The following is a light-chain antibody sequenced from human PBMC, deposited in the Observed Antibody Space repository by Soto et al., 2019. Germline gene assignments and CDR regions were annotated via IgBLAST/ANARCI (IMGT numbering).Light chain of an antibody. Sequence: DIQMTQSPSTLSASVGDRVTITCRASQSISSWLAWYEQKPGKAPKLLIYKASSLESGVPSRFSGSGSGTEFTLTISSLQPGDFATYYCQQYNSYSWTFGQGTKVDIK. CDR3: QQYNSYSWT. J-gene: IGKJ1*01. V-gene: IGKV1-5*03. CDR2: KAS. CDR1: QSISSW.